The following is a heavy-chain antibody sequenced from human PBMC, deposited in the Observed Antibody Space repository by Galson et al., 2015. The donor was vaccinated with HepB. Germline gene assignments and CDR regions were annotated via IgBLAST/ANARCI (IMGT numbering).Heavy chain of an antibody. D-gene: IGHD1-1*01. J-gene: IGHJ5*02. Sequence: ETLSLTCTVSGGSISRYYWSWIRQPPGKGLEWIGYIYYTGSTNYNPSLKSRVTMSLDTSKNQFSLKLSSVTAADTAVYYCARIYWNVGPGWFDPWGQGTLVTVSS. CDR2: IYYTGST. V-gene: IGHV4-59*01. CDR3: ARIYWNVGPGWFDP. CDR1: GGSISRYY.